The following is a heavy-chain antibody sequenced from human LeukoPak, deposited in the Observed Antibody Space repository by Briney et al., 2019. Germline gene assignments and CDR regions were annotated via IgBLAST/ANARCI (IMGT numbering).Heavy chain of an antibody. D-gene: IGHD3-10*01. V-gene: IGHV5-51*01. Sequence: GESLKISCKGSGYSFTSYWIGWVRQMPGKGLEWMGIIYPGDSDTRYSPSFQGQVTISADKSISTAYLQWSSLKASDTAMCYCARLDSITMVRGVFDYWGQGTLVTVSS. CDR1: GYSFTSYW. CDR3: ARLDSITMVRGVFDY. CDR2: IYPGDSDT. J-gene: IGHJ4*02.